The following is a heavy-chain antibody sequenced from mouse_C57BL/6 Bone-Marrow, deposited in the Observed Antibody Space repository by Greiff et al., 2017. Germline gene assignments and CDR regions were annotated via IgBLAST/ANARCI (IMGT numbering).Heavy chain of an antibody. CDR3: TRSMGRYGNAWGFDY. CDR2: IDPNSGST. V-gene: IGHV1-64*01. D-gene: IGHD2-1*01. Sequence: VHVQQPGAELVKPGASVKLSCTASGFTFTSYCMHWVKQRPGQGLEWIGMIDPNSGSTNYYEKFKGKATLTVDKSSSTAYMQLSSLTSEDSAVYYCTRSMGRYGNAWGFDYWGQGTLVTGSA. J-gene: IGHJ3*01. CDR1: GFTFTSYC.